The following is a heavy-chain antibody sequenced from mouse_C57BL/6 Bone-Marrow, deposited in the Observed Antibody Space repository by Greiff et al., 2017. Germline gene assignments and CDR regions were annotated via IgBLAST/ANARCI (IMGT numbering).Heavy chain of an antibody. J-gene: IGHJ3*01. CDR3: ARGGYDAWFAY. CDR1: GYAFSSSW. Sequence: QVTLKESGPELVKPGASVKISCKASGYAFSSSWMNWVKQRPGKGLEWIGRIYPGDGDTNYNGKFKGKATLTAAKSSSTAYMQLSSLTSEDSAVYFCARGGYDAWFAYWGQGTLVTVSA. D-gene: IGHD2-2*01. V-gene: IGHV1-82*01. CDR2: IYPGDGDT.